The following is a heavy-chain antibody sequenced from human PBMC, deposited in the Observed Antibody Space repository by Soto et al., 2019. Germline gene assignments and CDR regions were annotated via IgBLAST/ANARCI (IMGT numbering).Heavy chain of an antibody. CDR3: ERPSSYGSYYYFDL. CDR2: ITVGSGNT. J-gene: IGHJ4*02. D-gene: IGHD1-26*01. V-gene: IGHV1-18*04. Sequence: ASVKVSCKASGDTFTRHGLTWVRQAPGQGPEWMGWITVGSGNTHYAQKLQGRVSMTTDTSTSTAYMEQWSLRSDDTAVYYCERPSSYGSYYYFDLWGQGTPVTVSS. CDR1: GDTFTRHG.